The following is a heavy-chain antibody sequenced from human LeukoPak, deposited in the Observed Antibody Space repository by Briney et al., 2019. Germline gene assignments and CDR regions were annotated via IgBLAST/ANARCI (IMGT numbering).Heavy chain of an antibody. Sequence: ASVKVSCKASGYTFTRYYMHWVRQAPGQGLEWMGWINPNSGGTNYAQKFQGRATMTRDTSISTAYMELSRLRSDDTAVYYCARGNYDILTGYPTGYFDYWGQGTLVTVSS. J-gene: IGHJ4*02. CDR3: ARGNYDILTGYPTGYFDY. CDR2: INPNSGGT. D-gene: IGHD3-9*01. CDR1: GYTFTRYY. V-gene: IGHV1-2*02.